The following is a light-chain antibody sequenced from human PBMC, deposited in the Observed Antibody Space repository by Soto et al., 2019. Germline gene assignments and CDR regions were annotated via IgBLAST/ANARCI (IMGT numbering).Light chain of an antibody. Sequence: DIQMTQSPSSLSASVGDRVTVTCRASQSISTYLNWYQQKPGKAPKLLIYAASSLQSGVPSRFSGSGSGTDFTLTIGSLQPEDFATYYCQQSYSSPWTFGQGTKVEVE. V-gene: IGKV1-39*01. CDR3: QQSYSSPWT. CDR1: QSISTY. CDR2: AAS. J-gene: IGKJ1*01.